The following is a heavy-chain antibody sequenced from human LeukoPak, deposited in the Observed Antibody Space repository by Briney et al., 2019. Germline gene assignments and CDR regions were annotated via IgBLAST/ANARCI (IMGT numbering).Heavy chain of an antibody. CDR2: ISWNSGSI. CDR3: AKDDYYDSSGYFDY. V-gene: IGHV3-9*01. Sequence: GGSQRLSCAASGFTFDDYAMHWVRQAPGKGLEWASGISWNSGSIGYADSVKGRFTISRDNAKNSLYLQMNSLRAEDTALYYCAKDDYYDSSGYFDYWGQGTLVTVSS. J-gene: IGHJ4*02. CDR1: GFTFDDYA. D-gene: IGHD3-22*01.